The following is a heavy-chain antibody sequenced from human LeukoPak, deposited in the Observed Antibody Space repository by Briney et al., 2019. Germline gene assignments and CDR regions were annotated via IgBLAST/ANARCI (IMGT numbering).Heavy chain of an antibody. D-gene: IGHD2-15*01. CDR3: ARGSQWSKFYFDN. V-gene: IGHV4-59*02. J-gene: IGHJ4*02. CDR2: IHDSGST. CDR1: SGSVSSYY. Sequence: SETLSLTCSVSSGSVSSYYWSWIRQSPRKGLEWIGYIHDSGSTNYNPSLKSRVTVSVDTSNNQFSLKLRSVTAEDWAVNYCARGSQWSKFYFDNWGQGTLVTVSS.